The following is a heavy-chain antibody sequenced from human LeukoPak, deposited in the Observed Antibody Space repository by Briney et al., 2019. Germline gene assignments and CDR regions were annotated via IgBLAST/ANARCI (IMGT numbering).Heavy chain of an antibody. Sequence: GGSLRLSCAASGLTFSSYDMHWVRQATGKGLEWVSAIGTAGDTYYPGSVKGRFTISRENAKNSLYLQMNSLRAGDTAVYYCARGRTMDAFDIWGQGTMVTVSS. CDR2: IGTAGDT. CDR1: GLTFSSYD. CDR3: ARGRTMDAFDI. V-gene: IGHV3-13*01. J-gene: IGHJ3*02. D-gene: IGHD3-3*01.